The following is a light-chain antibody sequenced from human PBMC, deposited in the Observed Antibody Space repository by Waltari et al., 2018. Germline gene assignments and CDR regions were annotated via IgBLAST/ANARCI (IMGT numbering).Light chain of an antibody. CDR3: ATWDDRLTGVV. Sequence: QSVLTQPPSASGTPGQRVTISCSGSNSNIGSNTVNWYQQVPGTAPKLLIYSNERRPSGVPDGFSGSKSGTSASLASSGLQSEDEADYYCATWDDRLTGVVYGGGTKVTVL. CDR1: NSNIGSNT. V-gene: IGLV1-44*01. CDR2: SNE. J-gene: IGLJ2*01.